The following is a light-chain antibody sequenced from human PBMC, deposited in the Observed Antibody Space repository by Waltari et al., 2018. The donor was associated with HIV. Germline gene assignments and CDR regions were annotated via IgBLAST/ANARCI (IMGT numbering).Light chain of an antibody. CDR2: AAS. CDR1: QGIGID. Sequence: DIQMTQSPSSLSASVGDRVTITCRASQGIGIDLGWYQQKVGQAPKRLIYAASRLQSGVPSRFSGSASGTDFTLTISSLQPEDFATYYCLQHHSNPPTFGGGTKVESK. J-gene: IGKJ4*01. CDR3: LQHHSNPPT. V-gene: IGKV1-17*01.